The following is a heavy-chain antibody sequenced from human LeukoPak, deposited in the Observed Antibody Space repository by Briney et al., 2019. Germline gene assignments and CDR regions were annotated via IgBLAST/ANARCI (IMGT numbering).Heavy chain of an antibody. D-gene: IGHD3-10*01. V-gene: IGHV1-69*01. Sequence: SVNVSCKASGGSFSTYAISWVRQAPGQGLEWMGGIIPFLGTPSYAQKFHGRVTITADESTNTAYMEVSSLRSEDTALYYCARYKVPPHQDSSMVPGVYYYYGMDVWGLGTTVTVSS. J-gene: IGHJ6*02. CDR3: ARYKVPPHQDSSMVPGVYYYYGMDV. CDR1: GGSFSTYA. CDR2: IIPFLGTP.